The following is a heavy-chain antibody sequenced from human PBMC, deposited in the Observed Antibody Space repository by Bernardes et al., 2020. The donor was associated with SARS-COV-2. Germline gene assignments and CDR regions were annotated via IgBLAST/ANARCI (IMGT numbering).Heavy chain of an antibody. CDR1: GGSFSGYY. CDR3: ARAQPFPVTGIGYDLFRRTSVGYFDY. V-gene: IGHV4-34*01. J-gene: IGHJ4*02. D-gene: IGHD1-20*01. Sequence: SETLSLTCAVYGGSFSGYYWRWIRQPPGKGLEWIGEINHSGSTNYNPSLKSRVTISVDTSKNQFSLKLNSVTASDTAVYYGARAQPFPVTGIGYDLFRRTSVGYFDYWGQGTLVTVSS. CDR2: INHSGST.